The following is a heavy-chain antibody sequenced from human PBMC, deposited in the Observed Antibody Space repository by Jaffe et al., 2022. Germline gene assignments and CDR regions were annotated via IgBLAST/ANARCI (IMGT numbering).Heavy chain of an antibody. CDR3: AKGGPSGYIRYYFDY. V-gene: IGHV3-43D*04. CDR1: GFTFDDYA. Sequence: EVQLVESGGVVVQPGGSLRLSCAASGFTFDDYAMHWVRQAPGKGLEWVSLISWDGGSTYYADSVKGRFTISRDNSKNSLYLQMNSLRAEDTALYYCAKGGPSGYIRYYFDYWGQGTLVTVSS. CDR2: ISWDGGST. D-gene: IGHD3-22*01. J-gene: IGHJ4*02.